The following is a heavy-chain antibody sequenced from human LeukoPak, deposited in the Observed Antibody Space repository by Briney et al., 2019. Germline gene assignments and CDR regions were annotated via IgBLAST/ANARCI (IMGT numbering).Heavy chain of an antibody. CDR3: ARETTVTQGLDY. V-gene: IGHV4-4*07. J-gene: IGHJ4*02. Sequence: SETLSLTCTVSGGSISSYYWSWIRQPAGKGLEWIGRIYTSGSTDYNPSLMSRVTMSVDTSKNQFSLKLSSVTAADTAVYYCARETTVTQGLDYWGQGTLVTVSS. CDR2: IYTSGST. D-gene: IGHD4-17*01. CDR1: GGSISSYY.